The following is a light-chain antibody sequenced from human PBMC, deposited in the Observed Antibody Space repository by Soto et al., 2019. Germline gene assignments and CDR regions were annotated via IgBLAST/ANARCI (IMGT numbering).Light chain of an antibody. Sequence: EIVLTQSPATLSLSPGKGSTLSCRARQSISTYLAWYQQKPGQAPRLLIYDVSTRAPGIPTRFSGSGSGTDFTLTISSLEPEDFAIYYCQRRSDWMGTFGQGTKVEIK. CDR3: QRRSDWMGT. V-gene: IGKV3-11*01. CDR2: DVS. CDR1: QSISTY. J-gene: IGKJ1*01.